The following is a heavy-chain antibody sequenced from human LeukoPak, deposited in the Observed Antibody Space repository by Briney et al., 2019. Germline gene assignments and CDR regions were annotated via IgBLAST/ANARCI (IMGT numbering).Heavy chain of an antibody. J-gene: IGHJ2*01. CDR3: ARCPFRWSGYSYWYFDL. V-gene: IGHV4-39*07. D-gene: IGHD3-3*01. CDR1: GDSISSSSSSYY. CDR2: IYYIGST. Sequence: SETLSLTCSVSGDSISSSSSSYYWGWIRQPPGKGLEWIGSIYYIGSTYYNPSLRTRITISLDTSKNQFSLKLSSVTAADTAVYYCARCPFRWSGYSYWYFDLWGRGTLVTVSS.